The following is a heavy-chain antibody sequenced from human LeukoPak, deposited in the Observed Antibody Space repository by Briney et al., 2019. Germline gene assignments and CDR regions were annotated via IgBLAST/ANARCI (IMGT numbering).Heavy chain of an antibody. CDR1: GFTFSSYG. CDR3: AKDFRMVYAIPGGLGMDV. J-gene: IGHJ6*02. D-gene: IGHD2-8*01. Sequence: GGSLRLSCAASGFTFSSYGMHWVRQAPGKGLEWVAVISYDGSNKYYADSVKGRFTISRDNSKNTLYPQMNSLRAEDTAVYYCAKDFRMVYAIPGGLGMDVWGQGTTVTVSS. CDR2: ISYDGSNK. V-gene: IGHV3-30*18.